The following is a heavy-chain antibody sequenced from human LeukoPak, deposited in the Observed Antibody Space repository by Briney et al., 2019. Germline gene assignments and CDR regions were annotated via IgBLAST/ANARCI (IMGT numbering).Heavy chain of an antibody. CDR2: IYYSGST. CDR3: ARIPDYYYMDV. J-gene: IGHJ6*03. V-gene: IGHV4-59*11. CDR1: GGSFSGHY. Sequence: SETLSLTCAVYGGSFSGHYWSWIRQPPGKGLEWIGYIYYSGSTNYNPSLKSRVTISVDTSKNQFSLKLSSVTAADTAVYYCARIPDYYYMDVWGKGTTVTVSS. D-gene: IGHD2-21*01.